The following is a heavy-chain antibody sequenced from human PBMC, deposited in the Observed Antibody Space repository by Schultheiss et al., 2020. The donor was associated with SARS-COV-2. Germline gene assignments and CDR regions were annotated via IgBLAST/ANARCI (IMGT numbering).Heavy chain of an antibody. CDR3: ARDVGLTPTGGRGMDV. Sequence: SQTLSLTCNVSGGSISSGAYSWNWIRQHPGKGLEWIGYIYYSGSTYYNPSLKSRVTISVDTSKNQFSLRLTSVTAADTAVYYCARDVGLTPTGGRGMDVWGQGTTVTVS. V-gene: IGHV4-31*03. J-gene: IGHJ6*02. CDR2: IYYSGST. D-gene: IGHD3-16*01. CDR1: GGSISSGAYS.